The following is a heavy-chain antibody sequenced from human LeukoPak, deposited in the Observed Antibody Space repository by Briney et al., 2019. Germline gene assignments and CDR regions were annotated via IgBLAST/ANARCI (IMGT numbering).Heavy chain of an antibody. V-gene: IGHV1-2*02. CDR1: GYTFTGYY. Sequence: ASVKVSCKASGYTFTGYYMHWVRQAPGQGIEWMGWINPNYGGTNYAQKFQGSVTMTRDTSISTAYMELSRLRSDDTAVYYCARGSGRGWLKNDYWGQGTLVTVSS. CDR3: ARGSGRGWLKNDY. J-gene: IGHJ4*02. D-gene: IGHD6-19*01. CDR2: INPNYGGT.